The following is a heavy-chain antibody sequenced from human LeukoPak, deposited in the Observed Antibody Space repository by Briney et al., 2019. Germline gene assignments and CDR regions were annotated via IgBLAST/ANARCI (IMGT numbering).Heavy chain of an antibody. Sequence: GGSLRLSCAASGFTFSSYAMSWVRQAPGKGLEWVSAISGSGGSTYYADSVKGRFNISRDNSKNTLYLQMNSLRVEDTAVYHCAKSIIVATFWGQGTLVTVSS. CDR3: AKSIIVATF. CDR1: GFTFSSYA. CDR2: ISGSGGST. J-gene: IGHJ4*02. D-gene: IGHD5-12*01. V-gene: IGHV3-23*01.